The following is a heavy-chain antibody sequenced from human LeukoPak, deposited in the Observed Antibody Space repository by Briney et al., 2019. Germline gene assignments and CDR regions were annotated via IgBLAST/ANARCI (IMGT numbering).Heavy chain of an antibody. V-gene: IGHV4-4*07. CDR2: IYTSGST. CDR3: ARAGGVKTAALDLDY. CDR1: GGSISSYY. J-gene: IGHJ4*02. D-gene: IGHD6-25*01. Sequence: SETLSLTCTVSGGSISSYYWNWIRQPAGKGLEWIGRIYTSGSTNYNPSLKSRVTISVDTSKNQFSLKLSSVTAADTAVYYCARAGGVKTAALDLDYWGQGTLVTVSS.